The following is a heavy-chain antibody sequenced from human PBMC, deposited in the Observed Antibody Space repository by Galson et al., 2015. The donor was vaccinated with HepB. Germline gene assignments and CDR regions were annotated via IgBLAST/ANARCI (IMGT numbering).Heavy chain of an antibody. V-gene: IGHV4-59*01. D-gene: IGHD2-15*01. CDR3: ARAGSMDAFDI. Sequence: ETLSLTCTVSGGSISSYYWSWIRQPPGKGLEWIGYIYYSGSTNYNPSLKSRVTISVDTSKNQFSLKLSSVTAADTAVYYCARAGSMDAFDIWGQGTMVTVSS. CDR1: GGSISSYY. CDR2: IYYSGST. J-gene: IGHJ3*02.